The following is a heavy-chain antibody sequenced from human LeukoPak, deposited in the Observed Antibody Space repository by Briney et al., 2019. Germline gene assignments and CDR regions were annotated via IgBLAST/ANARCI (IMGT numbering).Heavy chain of an antibody. CDR3: ARLGGSADH. Sequence: SETLSLTCTVSDGSISDYYWSWIRQPPGKGLEWIGYISYSGSSTYNPSLKSRVTMSVDTSKNQFSLKLTSVTAADTAVYFCARLGGSADHWGQGTLVTVSS. V-gene: IGHV4-59*01. J-gene: IGHJ4*02. D-gene: IGHD4-23*01. CDR2: ISYSGSS. CDR1: DGSISDYY.